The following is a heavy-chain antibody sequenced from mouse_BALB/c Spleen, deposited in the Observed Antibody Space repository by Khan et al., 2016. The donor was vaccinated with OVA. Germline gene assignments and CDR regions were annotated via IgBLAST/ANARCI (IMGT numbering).Heavy chain of an antibody. CDR2: INPSTGYT. V-gene: IGHV1-7*01. J-gene: IGHJ2*01. D-gene: IGHD1-1*01. Sequence: QVRLQQSGAELAKPGASVKMSCKASGYTFINYWISWVKQRPGKGLEWIGYINPSTGYTEYHQNFKDKVTLTGDKSSSTAYMQLSSLTSEDSAVYYCARRGLRWDFDYWGQGTTLTVSA. CDR1: GYTFINYW. CDR3: ARRGLRWDFDY.